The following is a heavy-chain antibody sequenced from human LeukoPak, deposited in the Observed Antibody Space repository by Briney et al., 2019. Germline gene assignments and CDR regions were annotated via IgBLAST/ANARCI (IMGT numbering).Heavy chain of an antibody. V-gene: IGHV3-33*01. CDR3: ARDGSGWSSDY. D-gene: IGHD6-19*01. Sequence: GGSLRLSCAASGFNFRDSGMHWVRQAPGKGLEWVAVMWNDGITGKYADSVRGRFSVSRDNSKNTVYLKMDSLRADGTSVYYCARDGSGWSSDYWGQGTLVTVSS. CDR1: GFNFRDSG. CDR2: MWNDGITG. J-gene: IGHJ4*02.